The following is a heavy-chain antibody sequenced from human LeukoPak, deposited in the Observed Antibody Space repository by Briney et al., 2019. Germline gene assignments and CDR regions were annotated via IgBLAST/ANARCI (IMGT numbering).Heavy chain of an antibody. V-gene: IGHV4-31*03. CDR3: ARGKQYYYDSPLGDAFDI. CDR2: IYYSGST. J-gene: IGHJ3*02. D-gene: IGHD3-22*01. CDR1: GGSISSGGYY. Sequence: SETLSLTCTVSGGSISSGGYYWSWIRQHPRKGLEWIGCIYYSGSTYYNPSLKSRVTISVDTSKNQFSLKLSSVTAADTAVYYCARGKQYYYDSPLGDAFDIWGQGTMVTVSS.